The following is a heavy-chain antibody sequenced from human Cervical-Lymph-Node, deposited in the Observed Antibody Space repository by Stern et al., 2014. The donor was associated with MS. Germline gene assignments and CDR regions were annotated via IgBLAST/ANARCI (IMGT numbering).Heavy chain of an antibody. Sequence: ESGPTLVKPTQTLTLTCTFSGFSLTTDGVGVHWIRQPPGKALEWLAVIYWDDDKRYSPSLMSRLTITKDTSKTQVVLTMTNTDPVDTATYYCAHTTVTFDEAYGLDVWGQGTTVTVSS. CDR1: GFSLTTDGVG. J-gene: IGHJ6*02. V-gene: IGHV2-5*02. D-gene: IGHD4-17*01. CDR2: IYWDDDK. CDR3: AHTTVTFDEAYGLDV.